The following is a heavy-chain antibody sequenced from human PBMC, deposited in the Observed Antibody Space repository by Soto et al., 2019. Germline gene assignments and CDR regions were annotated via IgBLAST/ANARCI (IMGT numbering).Heavy chain of an antibody. CDR2: LVGSGADK. CDR3: AKDLIAGNGVWEAFDM. D-gene: IGHD2-8*01. CDR1: GFSFSAYA. J-gene: IGHJ3*02. V-gene: IGHV3-23*01. Sequence: EVQLLESRGGLVQPGGSLRLSCAASGFSFSAYAMNWVRQAPGKGLQWVSGLVGSGADKNYADSVRGRFTVSRDNSKNTLYLQMNSLRDEDTAVYYCAKDLIAGNGVWEAFDMWGRGTKVTVSS.